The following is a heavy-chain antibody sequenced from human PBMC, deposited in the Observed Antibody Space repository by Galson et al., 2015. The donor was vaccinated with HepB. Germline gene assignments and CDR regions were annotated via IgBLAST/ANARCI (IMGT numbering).Heavy chain of an antibody. D-gene: IGHD1-26*01. Sequence: SLRLSCAASGFTFNSYTMGWVRQAPGKGLEWVSTIPSGGSTYYVDSVRGRFTISRDNSKSMLYLQMNSLRAEDTAVYYCAKGGREGARLVENWGRGTLVTVSS. J-gene: IGHJ4*02. CDR1: GFTFNSYT. CDR3: AKGGREGARLVEN. CDR2: IPSGGST. V-gene: IGHV3-23*01.